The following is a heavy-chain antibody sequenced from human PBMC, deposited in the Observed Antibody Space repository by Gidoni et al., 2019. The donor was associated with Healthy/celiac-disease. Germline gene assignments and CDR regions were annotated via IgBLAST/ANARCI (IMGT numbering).Heavy chain of an antibody. Sequence: TCAVYGGSFSGYYWSWIRQPPGKGLEWIGEINHSGSTNYNPSLKSRVTISVDTSKNQFSLKLSSVTAADTAVYYCARGLPYSSSSEGYYFDYWGQGTLVTVSS. V-gene: IGHV4-34*01. CDR2: INHSGST. CDR3: ARGLPYSSSSEGYYFDY. CDR1: GGSFSGYY. J-gene: IGHJ4*02. D-gene: IGHD6-6*01.